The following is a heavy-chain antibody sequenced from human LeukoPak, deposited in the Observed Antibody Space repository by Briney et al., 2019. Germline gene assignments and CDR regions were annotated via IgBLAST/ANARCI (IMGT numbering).Heavy chain of an antibody. CDR1: GGSISSGSYY. D-gene: IGHD2-2*01. V-gene: IGHV4-61*09. CDR3: ATSRGYCSSTSCRDDYYFDY. J-gene: IGHJ4*02. Sequence: SSETLSLTCTVSGGSISSGSYYWSWIRQPAGKGLEWIGHIYASGGTKYNPSLESRVTISIDTSKNQLSLRLSSVTAADTAVYYCATSRGYCSSTSCRDDYYFDYWGQGTLVTVSS. CDR2: IYASGGT.